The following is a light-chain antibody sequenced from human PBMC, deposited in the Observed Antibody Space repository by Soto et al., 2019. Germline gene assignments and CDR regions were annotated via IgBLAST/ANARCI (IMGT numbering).Light chain of an antibody. J-gene: IGLJ3*02. CDR3: LLTYRGPWV. Sequence: VVTQEPSLTVSPGGTVTLTCASSTGAVTSGHHTYWFQQKPGQVPRILIYDTSNKHSWTPARFSGSLLGGQAALTLSGAQPEDEADYYCLLTYRGPWVFGGGTKVTVL. CDR2: DTS. V-gene: IGLV7-46*01. CDR1: TGAVTSGHH.